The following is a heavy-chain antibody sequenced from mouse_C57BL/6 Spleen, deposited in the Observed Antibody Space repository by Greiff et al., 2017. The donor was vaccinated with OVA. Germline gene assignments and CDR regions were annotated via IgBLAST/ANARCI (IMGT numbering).Heavy chain of an antibody. CDR2: ISSGSSTI. D-gene: IGHD1-1*01. J-gene: IGHJ2*01. CDR3: ARLYGISYRNYFDY. CDR1: GFTFSDYG. V-gene: IGHV5-17*01. Sequence: EVQRVESGGGLVKPGGSLKLSCAASGFTFSDYGMHWVRQAPEKGLEWVAYISSGSSTIYYADTVKGRFTISRVNAKNTLFLQMTSLRSEDTAMYYCARLYGISYRNYFDYWGQGTTLTVSS.